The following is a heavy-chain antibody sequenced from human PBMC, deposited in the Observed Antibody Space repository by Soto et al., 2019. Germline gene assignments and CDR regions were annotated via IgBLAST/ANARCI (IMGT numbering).Heavy chain of an antibody. CDR1: GFTFSSYG. CDR3: ARVDCSGGSCYSGSFDY. CDR2: IWYDGSNK. D-gene: IGHD2-15*01. Sequence: QVQLVESGGGVVQPGRSLRLSCAASGFTFSSYGMHWVRQAPGKGLEWVAVIWYDGSNKYYADSVKGRFTISRDNSKNTLYLQMNSLRAEDTAVYYCARVDCSGGSCYSGSFDYWGQGTLVTVSS. J-gene: IGHJ4*02. V-gene: IGHV3-33*01.